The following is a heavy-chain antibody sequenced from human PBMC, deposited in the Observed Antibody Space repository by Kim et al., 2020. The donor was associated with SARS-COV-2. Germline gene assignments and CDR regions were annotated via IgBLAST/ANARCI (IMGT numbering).Heavy chain of an antibody. Sequence: GGSLRLSCAASGIGLTGHWMSWVRQAPGKGLEWVAHIKYDGTEKYYVDSVKGRFTISRDNAKNLLYLQMDSLRVDDTAVYFCARGHYGRDYWGQGTLVIVSS. V-gene: IGHV3-7*01. J-gene: IGHJ4*02. CDR1: GIGLTGHW. CDR3: ARGHYGRDY. CDR2: IKYDGTEK. D-gene: IGHD3-10*01.